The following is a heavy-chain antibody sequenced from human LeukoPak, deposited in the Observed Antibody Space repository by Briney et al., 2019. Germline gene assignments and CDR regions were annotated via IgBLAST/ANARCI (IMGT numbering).Heavy chain of an antibody. V-gene: IGHV1-2*02. Sequence: ASVKVSCKASGYTFTGYYMHWVRQAPGQGHEWMGWINPNSGGTNYAQKFQGRVTMTRDTSISTAYMELSRLRSDDTAVYYCARDRVKYYYDSSGYTKDYWGQGTLVTVSS. CDR3: ARDRVKYYYDSSGYTKDY. CDR2: INPNSGGT. J-gene: IGHJ4*02. D-gene: IGHD3-22*01. CDR1: GYTFTGYY.